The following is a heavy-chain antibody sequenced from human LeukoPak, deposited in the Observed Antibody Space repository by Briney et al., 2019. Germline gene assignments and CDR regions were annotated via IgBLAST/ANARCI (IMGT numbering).Heavy chain of an antibody. Sequence: GGSLRLSCAASGFTFRAYYLSWIRQAPGKGLEWVSYISGSDNTIYYADSVKGRFTISRDNAKNSLYLQKNSLRAEDTAVYYCARDGGPLDYWGQGTLVTVS. CDR3: ARDGGPLDY. D-gene: IGHD3-16*01. V-gene: IGHV3-11*01. CDR1: GFTFRAYY. CDR2: ISGSDNTI. J-gene: IGHJ4*02.